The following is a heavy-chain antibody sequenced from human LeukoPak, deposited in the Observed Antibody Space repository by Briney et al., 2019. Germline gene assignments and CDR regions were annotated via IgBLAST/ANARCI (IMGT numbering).Heavy chain of an antibody. CDR3: ARDRNTGSSYENLFEY. CDR1: GFTFSSYW. V-gene: IGHV3-74*01. D-gene: IGHD1-26*01. CDR2: INSDGSST. J-gene: IGHJ4*02. Sequence: GGSLRLSCAASGFTFSSYWMHWVRQAPGKGLVWVSCINSDGSSTSYADSVKGRFTISRDNAKNTLYLQMNSLRAEDTSVYYCARDRNTGSSYENLFEYWGQGSLVTVSS.